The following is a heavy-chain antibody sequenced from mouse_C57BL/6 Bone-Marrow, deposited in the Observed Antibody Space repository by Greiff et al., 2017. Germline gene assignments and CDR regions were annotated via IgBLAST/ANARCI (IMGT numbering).Heavy chain of an antibody. V-gene: IGHV1-81*01. CDR1: GYTFTSYG. Sequence: QVQLKESGAELARPGASVKLSCKASGYTFTSYGISWVKQRTGQGLEWIGEIYPRSGNPYYNEKFKGKATLAADKSSRTAYMELRSLKSEDAAVYFCARGWGSIFDYWGQGTTLTVSS. CDR3: ARGWGSIFDY. D-gene: IGHD1-1*01. CDR2: IYPRSGNP. J-gene: IGHJ2*01.